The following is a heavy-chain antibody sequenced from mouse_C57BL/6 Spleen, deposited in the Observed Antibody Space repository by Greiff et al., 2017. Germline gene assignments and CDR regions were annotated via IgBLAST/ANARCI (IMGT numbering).Heavy chain of an antibody. J-gene: IGHJ3*01. CDR1: GFSFNTYA. CDR2: IRSKSNNYAT. V-gene: IGHV10-1*01. CDR3: VRHLFAC. Sequence: EVKLVESGGGLVQPKGSLKLSCAASGFSFNTYAMNWVRQAPGKGLEWVARIRSKSNNYATYYADSVKDRFTISRDDSESMLNLQMNNLKTEDTAMYYCVRHLFACWGQRDLVTVSA.